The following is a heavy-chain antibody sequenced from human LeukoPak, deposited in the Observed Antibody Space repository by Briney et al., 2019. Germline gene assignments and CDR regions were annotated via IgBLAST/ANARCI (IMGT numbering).Heavy chain of an antibody. Sequence: SETLSLTCTVSGGSVYSDTYHWSWIRQPPGRGLEWIGYIYHTGSTKYNSSLQSRVTISLDTSRNQFSLNLNSVTAADTAVYYCAREAATFYYDISGHYRQTEAFDIWGQGRLVTVSS. CDR3: AREAATFYYDISGHYRQTEAFDI. V-gene: IGHV4-61*01. CDR1: GGSVYSDTYH. J-gene: IGHJ3*02. D-gene: IGHD3-22*01. CDR2: IYHTGST.